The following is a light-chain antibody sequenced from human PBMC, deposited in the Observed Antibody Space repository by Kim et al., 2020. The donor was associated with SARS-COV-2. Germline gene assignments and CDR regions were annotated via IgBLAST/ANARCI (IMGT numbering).Light chain of an antibody. CDR1: QSVDGW. CDR3: KKYETYWT. V-gene: IGKV1-5*03. Sequence: DIQMTQSPSTLSAFVGDRVTMTCRASQSVDGWLGWYQQRPGKAPRLLIYQASKLASGVPSRFSGSGSGTDFTLTVSNLQSDDSADYYCKKYETYWTFGPGTRVDIK. CDR2: QAS. J-gene: IGKJ1*01.